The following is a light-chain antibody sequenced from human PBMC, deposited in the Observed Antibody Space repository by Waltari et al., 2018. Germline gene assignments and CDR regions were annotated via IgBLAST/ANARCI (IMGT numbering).Light chain of an antibody. V-gene: IGLV3-21*04. CDR3: QVWDRGGF. CDR2: YDN. Sequence: SYVLTQTPSLSVAPGETVRFSCGGIDIGGKSVHWYQQKAGQAPELVISYDNDRPSGIPERFSGSNSGNTAILTISRVEAGDEADYYCQVWDRGGFFGGGTKVTVL. CDR1: DIGGKS. J-gene: IGLJ2*01.